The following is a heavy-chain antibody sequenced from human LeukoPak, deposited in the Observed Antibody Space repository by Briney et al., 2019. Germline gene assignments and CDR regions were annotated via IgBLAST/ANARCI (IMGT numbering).Heavy chain of an antibody. D-gene: IGHD6-6*01. CDR1: GFTVSSNY. CDR3: ARGPSRGSSRIAARFKSAFDI. CDR2: IYSGGST. J-gene: IGHJ3*02. V-gene: IGHV3-66*01. Sequence: GGSLRLSCVASGFTVSSNYMSWVRQAPGKGLEWVSVIYSGGSTYYADSVKGRFTISRDNSKNTLYLQMNSLRAEDTAVYYCARGPSRGSSRIAARFKSAFDIWGQGTMVTVSS.